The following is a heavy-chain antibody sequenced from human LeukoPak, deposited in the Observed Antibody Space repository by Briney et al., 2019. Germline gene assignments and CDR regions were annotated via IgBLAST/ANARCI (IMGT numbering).Heavy chain of an antibody. J-gene: IGHJ5*02. Sequence: PETLSLTCTVSGGSISSSSYYWGWIRQPPGKGLEWIGSIYYSGSTYYNPSLKSRVTISVDTSKNQFSLKLSSVTAADTAVYYCARVLSTVTIWFDPWGQGTLVTVSS. CDR2: IYYSGST. CDR3: ARVLSTVTIWFDP. D-gene: IGHD4-17*01. V-gene: IGHV4-39*07. CDR1: GGSISSSSYY.